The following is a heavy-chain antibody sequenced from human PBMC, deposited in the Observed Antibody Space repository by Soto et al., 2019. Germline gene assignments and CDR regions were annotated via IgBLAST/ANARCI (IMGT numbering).Heavy chain of an antibody. J-gene: IGHJ6*02. Sequence: QVQLQESGPGLVKPSETLSLTCTVSGGSISSYYWSWIRQPPGKGLEGIGDIYYTGSTNYNPSLKRRVTISVDTSNNQFSLKLSSVTTADTAVYYCARERAVARGGYYGMDVWGQGTTVTVSS. D-gene: IGHD2-15*01. V-gene: IGHV4-59*01. CDR2: IYYTGST. CDR1: GGSISSYY. CDR3: ARERAVARGGYYGMDV.